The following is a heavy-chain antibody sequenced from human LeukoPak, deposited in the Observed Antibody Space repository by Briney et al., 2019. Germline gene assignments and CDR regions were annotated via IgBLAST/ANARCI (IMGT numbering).Heavy chain of an antibody. CDR3: ARDGAHYYDSSGYYYPY. J-gene: IGHJ4*02. CDR1: GYTFTSYG. D-gene: IGHD3-22*01. Sequence: ASVKVSCKASGYTFTSYGISWVRQAPGQGLEWMGWISAYNGNTNYAQKLQGRVTMTTDTSTSTAYMELSSLRSEDTAVYYCARDGAHYYDSSGYYYPYWGQGTLVTVSS. CDR2: ISAYNGNT. V-gene: IGHV1-18*01.